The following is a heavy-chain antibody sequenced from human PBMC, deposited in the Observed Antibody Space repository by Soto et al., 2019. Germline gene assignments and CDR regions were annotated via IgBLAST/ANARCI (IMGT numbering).Heavy chain of an antibody. J-gene: IGHJ5*02. CDR2: IYSSGNT. CDR1: GGTISGYY. Sequence: SETLSLTCSVSGGTISGYYWAWIRQPAGKGLEWIGRIYSSGNTKYNPSLQSRVTMSLDTSNNQFSLRLTSVTAADTAVYYCARGQRFSDWFDPWGQGTLVTVYS. D-gene: IGHD3-3*01. CDR3: ARGQRFSDWFDP. V-gene: IGHV4-4*07.